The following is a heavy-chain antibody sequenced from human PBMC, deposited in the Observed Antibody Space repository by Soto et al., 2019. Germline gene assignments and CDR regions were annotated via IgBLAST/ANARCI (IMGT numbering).Heavy chain of an antibody. Sequence: QVQLDQSGAEVKKPGSSVKVSCKASGGTLNKHAITWVRRAPGQGLEWLGGIIPMFGIPNYPQKFQGRVTITADDSTNTSHMELHSLTSDDTAVYYCARGGTSGWLKGAYDVWGQGTMVTVSS. CDR3: ARGGTSGWLKGAYDV. J-gene: IGHJ3*01. D-gene: IGHD6-13*01. CDR2: IIPMFGIP. CDR1: GGTLNKHA. V-gene: IGHV1-69*01.